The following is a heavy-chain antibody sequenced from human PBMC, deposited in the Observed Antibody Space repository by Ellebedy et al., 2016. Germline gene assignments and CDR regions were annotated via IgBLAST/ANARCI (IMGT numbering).Heavy chain of an antibody. CDR3: ARDYNGPMIV. J-gene: IGHJ6*04. Sequence: GGSLRLSCVASGFGLNAYRMNWVRQAPGKGLELVSSITTGSDYIYYADSVKGRFTIPRDNAENSVFLQMNSLRVDDTAVYYCARDYNGPMIVWGNGTTVTVSS. CDR2: ITTGSDYI. V-gene: IGHV3-21*01. CDR1: GFGLNAYR. D-gene: IGHD2-8*01.